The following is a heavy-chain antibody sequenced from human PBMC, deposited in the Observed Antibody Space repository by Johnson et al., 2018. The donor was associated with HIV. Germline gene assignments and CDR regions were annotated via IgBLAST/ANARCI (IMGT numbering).Heavy chain of an antibody. CDR1: GFTVSTYY. J-gene: IGHJ3*01. CDR3: ARAPEVRGVDAFDV. CDR2: LYSSGKT. D-gene: IGHD3-10*01. Sequence: ELLVESGGGLIQPGGSLRLSCAASGFTVSTYYMTWVRQASGKGLELVSLLYSSGKTYYADSVKGRFTISRDYSKNRLYLQMNSLRAEDTAVYYCARAPEVRGVDAFDVWGQGTVVIVSS. V-gene: IGHV3-53*01.